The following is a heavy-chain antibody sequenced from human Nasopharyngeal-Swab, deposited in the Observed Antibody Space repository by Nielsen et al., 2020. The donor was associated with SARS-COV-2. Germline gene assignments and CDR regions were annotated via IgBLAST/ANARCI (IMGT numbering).Heavy chain of an antibody. D-gene: IGHD1-26*01. CDR2: ISGSGGTT. Sequence: GGSLRLSCATSGFTFTRYAMSWVRQTPGKGLEWVAAISGSGGTTYFANSVKGRFTISRDNSKNTLYLQMNSLRAEDTAVYYCASPYSGSYLDAFDIWGQGTMVTVSS. V-gene: IGHV3-23*01. CDR3: ASPYSGSYLDAFDI. J-gene: IGHJ3*02. CDR1: GFTFTRYA.